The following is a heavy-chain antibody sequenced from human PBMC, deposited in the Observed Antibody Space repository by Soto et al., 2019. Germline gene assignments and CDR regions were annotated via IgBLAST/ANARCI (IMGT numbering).Heavy chain of an antibody. D-gene: IGHD5-12*01. CDR1: GGSISSGDYY. J-gene: IGHJ4*02. V-gene: IGHV4-30-4*01. CDR3: ARGGVDIVATAIDY. CDR2: IYYSGST. Sequence: NRSETLSLTCTVSGGSISSGDYYWSWIRQPPGKGLEWIGYIYYSGSTYYNPSLKSRVTISVDTSKNQFSLKLSSVTAADTAVYYCARGGVDIVATAIDYWGQGTLVTVSS.